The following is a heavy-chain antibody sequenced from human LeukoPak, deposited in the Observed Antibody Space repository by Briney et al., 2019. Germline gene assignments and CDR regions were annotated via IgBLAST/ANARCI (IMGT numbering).Heavy chain of an antibody. J-gene: IGHJ6*03. CDR1: GFTFTGYY. CDR2: INPNSGGP. CDR3: ARVIYGAAAAATPWSYYYYMDV. D-gene: IGHD6-13*01. Sequence: ASVKVSCKASGFTFTGYYMHWVRQAPGQGLEWMGWINPNSGGPTYAQKFQGRVTMTRDTSISTAYMELSRLRSDDTAVYYCARVIYGAAAAATPWSYYYYMDVWGKGTTVTVSS. V-gene: IGHV1-2*02.